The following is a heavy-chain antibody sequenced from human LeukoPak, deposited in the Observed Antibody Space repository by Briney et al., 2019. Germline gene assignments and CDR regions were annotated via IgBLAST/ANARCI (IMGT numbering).Heavy chain of an antibody. J-gene: IGHJ5*02. CDR2: IYDSGST. D-gene: IGHD2-21*01. V-gene: IGHV4-61*01. CDR1: GGSVSSGSFY. CDR3: ARNLGVRRFWFDP. Sequence: PSETLSLTCTVSGGSVSSGSFYWSWIRQPPGKGLEWIGDIYDSGSTNYNPSLESRVTISEDTSKNQFSLKVTSVTAADTAVYYCARNLGVRRFWFDPWGQGTLVTVSS.